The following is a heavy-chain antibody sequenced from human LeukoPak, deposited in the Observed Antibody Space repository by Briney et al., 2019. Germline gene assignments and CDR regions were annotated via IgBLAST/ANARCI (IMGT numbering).Heavy chain of an antibody. CDR2: MNPNSGNT. CDR1: GYTFSSYD. V-gene: IGHV1-8*01. J-gene: IGHJ4*02. Sequence: GASVKVSCKASGYTFSSYDINWVRQATGQGLEWMGWMNPNSGNTGYAQRFQGRVTMTRNTSISTAYMELSSLRSDDTAVYYCARDVGYGDVKGDYWGQGTLVTVSS. D-gene: IGHD4-17*01. CDR3: ARDVGYGDVKGDY.